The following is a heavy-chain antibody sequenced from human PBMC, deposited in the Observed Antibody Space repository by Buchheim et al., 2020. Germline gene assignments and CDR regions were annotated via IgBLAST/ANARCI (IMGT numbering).Heavy chain of an antibody. Sequence: QVQLVESGGGVVQPGRSLRLSCAASGFTFSSYAMHWVRQAPGKGLEWVAVISYDGSNKYYADSVKGRFTISRDNSKNTLYLQMNSLRAEDTAVYYCARDFPTGRKWELPSDYWGQGTL. D-gene: IGHD1-26*01. CDR1: GFTFSSYA. J-gene: IGHJ4*02. CDR3: ARDFPTGRKWELPSDY. V-gene: IGHV3-30-3*01. CDR2: ISYDGSNK.